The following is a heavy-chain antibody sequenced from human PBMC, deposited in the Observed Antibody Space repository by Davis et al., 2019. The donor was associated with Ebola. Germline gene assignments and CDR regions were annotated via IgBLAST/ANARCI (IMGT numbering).Heavy chain of an antibody. D-gene: IGHD6-19*01. Sequence: PSETLSLTCTVSGGSISSYYWSWIRQAPGKGLAWVSYISNGGSMIYDADSVKGRFTISRDNAKNSVRLQMNSLRVDDTAVYYCARVALGYSSGWHGDHWGQGVLVTVS. CDR1: GGSISSYY. CDR3: ARVALGYSSGWHGDH. CDR2: ISNGGSMI. J-gene: IGHJ4*02. V-gene: IGHV3-11*01.